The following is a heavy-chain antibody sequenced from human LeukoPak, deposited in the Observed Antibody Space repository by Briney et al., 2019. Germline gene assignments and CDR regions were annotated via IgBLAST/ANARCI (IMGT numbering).Heavy chain of an antibody. J-gene: IGHJ4*02. D-gene: IGHD3-16*01. CDR3: ARGQARGFDY. V-gene: IGHV4-34*01. CDR1: GGSFSGYY. Sequence: SETLSLTCAVYGGSFSGYYWSWIRQPPGKGLEWIGEINHSGSTNYNPSLKSRVTISVDTSKNQFSLKLSSVTAADTAVYYCARGQARGFDYWGQGTLVTVSS. CDR2: INHSGST.